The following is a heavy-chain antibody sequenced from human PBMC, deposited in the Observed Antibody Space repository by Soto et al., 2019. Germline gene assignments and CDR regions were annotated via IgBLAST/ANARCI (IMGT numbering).Heavy chain of an antibody. CDR3: ARGNYIWGSYRLIDY. J-gene: IGHJ4*02. CDR1: GYTFTSYD. CDR2: MNPNSGNK. V-gene: IGHV1-8*01. D-gene: IGHD3-16*02. Sequence: QVPLVQSGAEVKKPGASVKVSCKASGYTFTSYDINWVRQATGQGLEWMGWMNPNSGNKGYARKFQDRVTMARDTSITTAYMELSSLRSDDTAVYYCARGNYIWGSYRLIDYWGQGTLVTVSS.